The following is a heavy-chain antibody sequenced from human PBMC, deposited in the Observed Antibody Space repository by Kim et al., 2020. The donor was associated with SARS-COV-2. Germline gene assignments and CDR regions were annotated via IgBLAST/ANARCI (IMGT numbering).Heavy chain of an antibody. D-gene: IGHD2-2*01. CDR3: AKDSSYCSSTSCFFDY. V-gene: IGHV3-23*01. Sequence: SVKGRFTISRDNSKNTLYLQMNSLRAEDTAVYYCAKDSSYCSSTSCFFDYWGQGTLVTVSS. J-gene: IGHJ4*02.